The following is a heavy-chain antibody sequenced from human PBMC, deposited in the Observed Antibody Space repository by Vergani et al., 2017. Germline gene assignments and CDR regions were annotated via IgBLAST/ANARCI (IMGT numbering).Heavy chain of an antibody. D-gene: IGHD2-2*02. J-gene: IGHJ6*03. CDR2: IYYSGST. CDR1: GGSISSGGYY. Sequence: QVQLQESGPGLVKPSQTLSLTCTVSGGSISSGGYYWSWIRQHPGKGLEWIGYIYYSGSTYYNPSLKSRVTISVDTSKNQFSLKLSSVTAADTAVYYCARRGCXSTSCYTRDYYYYYYMDVWGKGTTVTVSS. CDR3: ARRGCXSTSCYTRDYYYYYYMDV. V-gene: IGHV4-31*03.